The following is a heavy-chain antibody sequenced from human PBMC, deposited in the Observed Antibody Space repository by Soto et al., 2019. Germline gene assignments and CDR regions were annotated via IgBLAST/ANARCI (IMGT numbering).Heavy chain of an antibody. J-gene: IGHJ6*02. CDR2: ISGSGGTT. CDR1: GFTFSNYA. V-gene: IGHV3-23*01. D-gene: IGHD3-3*01. CDR3: ARDVFPPDFWSGYYTEGTGVDYYGMDV. Sequence: PGGSLRLSCAASGFTFSNYAVSWVRQAPGKGLEWVSAISGSGGTTYYADSVKGRFTISRDNSKNTLYLQMNSLRADDTAVYYCARDVFPPDFWSGYYTEGTGVDYYGMDVWGQGTTVTVS.